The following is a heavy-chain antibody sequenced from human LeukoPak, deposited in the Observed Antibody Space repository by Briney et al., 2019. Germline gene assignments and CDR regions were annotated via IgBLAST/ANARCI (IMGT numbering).Heavy chain of an antibody. V-gene: IGHV3-21*01. CDR3: AELGITMIGGV. D-gene: IGHD3-10*02. CDR2: IGSSSIYI. Sequence: PGGSLRLSCAASGFAFNTYSMNWVRQAPGKGLEWVSAIGSSSIYIYYADSVTGRFTISRDNAKNSLYLQMNSLRAEDTAVYYCAELGITMIGGVWGKGTTVTISS. CDR1: GFAFNTYS. J-gene: IGHJ6*04.